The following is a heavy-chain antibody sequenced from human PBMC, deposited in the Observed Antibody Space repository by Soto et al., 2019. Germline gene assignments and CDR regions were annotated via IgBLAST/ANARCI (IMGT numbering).Heavy chain of an antibody. CDR2: INHSGST. D-gene: IGHD6-6*01. Sequence: QVQLQQWGAGLLKPSETLSLTCAVYGGSFSGYYWSCIRQPPGKGLEWIGEINHSGSTNYNQSLKIRVTISVDTSKKQFSLKMGSVNAADTAVYYCAGGGRIAARSCWFDPGGQGTLVTVSS. J-gene: IGHJ5*02. V-gene: IGHV4-34*01. CDR1: GGSFSGYY. CDR3: AGGGRIAARSCWFDP.